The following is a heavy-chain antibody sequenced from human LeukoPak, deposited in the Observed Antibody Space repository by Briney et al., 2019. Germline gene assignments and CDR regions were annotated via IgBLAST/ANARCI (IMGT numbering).Heavy chain of an antibody. Sequence: GSLRLSCVASGFTFSSYGMHWVRQPPGKGLEWIGEINHSGSTNYNPSLKSRVTISVDTSKNQFSLKLSSVTAADTAVYYCVPHSSGWYSGLKKPPYFDYWGQGTLVTVSS. CDR1: GFTFSSYG. J-gene: IGHJ4*02. V-gene: IGHV4-34*08. CDR2: INHSGST. D-gene: IGHD6-19*01. CDR3: VPHSSGWYSGLKKPPYFDY.